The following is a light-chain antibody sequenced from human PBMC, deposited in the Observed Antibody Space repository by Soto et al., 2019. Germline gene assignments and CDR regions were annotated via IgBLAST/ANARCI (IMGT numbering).Light chain of an antibody. CDR2: ATS. CDR3: QQSYSSPAT. V-gene: IGKV1-39*01. J-gene: IGKJ1*01. CDR1: QNIGIF. Sequence: DIQITQSASSLSASVGGRVTFTCRPNQNIGIFLNWYQQKPGKAPKLLIYATSNLQTGVPSRFSGSTSGTDFTLTIGSLQPEDFATYYCQQSYSSPATFGLGTKVDIK.